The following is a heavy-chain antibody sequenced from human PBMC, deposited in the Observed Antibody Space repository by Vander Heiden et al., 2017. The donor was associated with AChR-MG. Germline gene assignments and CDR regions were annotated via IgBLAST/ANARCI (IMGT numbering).Heavy chain of an antibody. Sequence: QVQLVESGGGVVQPGRSLRLSCAASGFTFSSHGMHWVRQAPGKGLEWVAVISYDGSNKYYAESVKGRVTISRDNPKNTLYLLMKSLRAEETAVYYCVSISSTTSTDCWRGYYSHYWGQGTLVTVSS. J-gene: IGHJ4*02. CDR1: GFTFSSHG. CDR3: VSISSTTSTDCWRGYYSHY. CDR2: ISYDGSNK. V-gene: IGHV3-30*03. D-gene: IGHD3-3*01.